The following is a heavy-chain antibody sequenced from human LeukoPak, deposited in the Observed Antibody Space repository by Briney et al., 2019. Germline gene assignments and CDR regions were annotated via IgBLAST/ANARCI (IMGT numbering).Heavy chain of an antibody. J-gene: IGHJ4*02. Sequence: GGSLRLSCAASGFAFSDYAMSWVRQAPGKGLEWVSVISGSGGITYYADSVKGRFTISRGNSKNTLYLQMSSLRAEDAAVYYCAKDRVAVPQWGYFDYWGQGTLVTVSS. CDR2: ISGSGGIT. D-gene: IGHD3-16*01. CDR1: GFAFSDYA. V-gene: IGHV3-23*01. CDR3: AKDRVAVPQWGYFDY.